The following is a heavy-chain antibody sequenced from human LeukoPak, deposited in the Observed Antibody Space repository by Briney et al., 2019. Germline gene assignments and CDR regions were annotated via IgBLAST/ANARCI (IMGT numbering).Heavy chain of an antibody. D-gene: IGHD1/OR15-1a*01. CDR2: IKRNIDGGTT. J-gene: IGHJ4*02. Sequence: PGGSLRLSCAASGFTFSSTWMSWVRQAPGKRLEWVGRIKRNIDGGTTDYAAPVNGRFTISRDDSKNTLYLQMNSLKTEDTAVYYCVTGLGRTDHDYWGQGTLVTVSS. V-gene: IGHV3-15*01. CDR1: GFTFSSTW. CDR3: VTGLGRTDHDY.